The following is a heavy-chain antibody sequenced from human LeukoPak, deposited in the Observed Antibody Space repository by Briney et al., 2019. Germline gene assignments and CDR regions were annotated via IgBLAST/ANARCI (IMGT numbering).Heavy chain of an antibody. V-gene: IGHV4-61*01. CDR3: AREEGIDFYGDSYYFDY. J-gene: IGHJ4*02. D-gene: IGHD4-17*01. Sequence: SETLSLTCTVSGGSVSSGSYYWSWIRQPPGKGLEWIGYIYYSGSTNSNPSLKSRVTISVDTSKNQFSLKLSSVTAADTAVYYCAREEGIDFYGDSYYFDYWGQGTLVTVSS. CDR1: GGSVSSGSYY. CDR2: IYYSGST.